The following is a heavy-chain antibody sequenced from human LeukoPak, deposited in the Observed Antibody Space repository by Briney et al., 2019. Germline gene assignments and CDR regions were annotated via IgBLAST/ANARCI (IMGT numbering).Heavy chain of an antibody. D-gene: IGHD3-22*01. J-gene: IGHJ4*02. CDR1: GGSISSYY. CDR3: ARVRSSGYPPPPAFDY. Sequence: SETLSLTCTVSGGSISSYYWSWIRQPPGKGLEWIVYIYYSGSTNYNPSLKSRVTISVDTSKNQFSLKLSSVTAADTAVYYCARVRSSGYPPPPAFDYWGQGTLVTVSS. CDR2: IYYSGST. V-gene: IGHV4-59*01.